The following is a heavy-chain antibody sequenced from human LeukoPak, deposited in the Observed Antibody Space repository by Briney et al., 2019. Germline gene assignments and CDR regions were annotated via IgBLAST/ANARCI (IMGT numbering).Heavy chain of an antibody. CDR2: IYTSGSP. CDR3: ATYGGDWKFDS. CDR1: GGFISSYY. D-gene: IGHD2-21*01. J-gene: IGHJ4*02. V-gene: IGHV4-4*07. Sequence: PSETLSLTCTVSGGFISSYYWSWIRPPAGRGLEWIGRIYTSGSPYYHPSLKSRVTISIDASQRHVSLTLNSVTAADTAVYYCATYGGDWKFDSWGQGTLVTVSS.